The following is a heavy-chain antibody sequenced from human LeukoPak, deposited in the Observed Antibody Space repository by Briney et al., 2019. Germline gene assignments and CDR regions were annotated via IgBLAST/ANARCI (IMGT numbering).Heavy chain of an antibody. CDR3: ARFSQYYDSPTHYLDY. D-gene: IGHD2/OR15-2a*01. CDR2: IYYTGST. V-gene: IGHV4-59*08. CDR1: GGSINNYY. Sequence: PSETLSLTCTVSGGSINNYYWSWVRQPPGAGLEWLAYIYYTGSTNYNPSPKTRLTISVDTSKNQFSLRLNSVTAADTAVYYCARFSQYYDSPTHYLDYRGQGILVTVSS. J-gene: IGHJ4*02.